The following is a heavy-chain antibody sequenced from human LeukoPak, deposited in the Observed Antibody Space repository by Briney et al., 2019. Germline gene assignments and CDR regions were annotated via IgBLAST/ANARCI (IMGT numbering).Heavy chain of an antibody. CDR2: ISYDGSNK. CDR1: GFTFSSYA. CDR3: AKSFPRVVSAPYLYY. Sequence: GRSLRLSCAASGFTFSSYAMHWVRQAPGKGLEWVAVISYDGSNKYYADSVKGRFTISRDNSKNTLYLQMNSLRAEDTAVYYCAKSFPRVVSAPYLYYWGQGTLGTGSS. J-gene: IGHJ4*02. V-gene: IGHV3-30-3*02.